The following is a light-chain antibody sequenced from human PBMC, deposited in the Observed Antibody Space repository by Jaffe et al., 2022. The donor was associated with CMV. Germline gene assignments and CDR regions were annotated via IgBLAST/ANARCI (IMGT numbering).Light chain of an antibody. CDR1: SSNIGSNT. V-gene: IGLV1-44*01. CDR2: SDS. Sequence: QSVLTQPPSASGTPGQRVTISCSGSSSNIGSNTVSWYQQLPGTAPKLLVHSDSQRPSGVPDRFSGSKSGTSASLAISGLQSEDEADYFCAAWDDSLNGRVVFGGGTKLTVL. CDR3: AAWDDSLNGRVV. J-gene: IGLJ2*01.